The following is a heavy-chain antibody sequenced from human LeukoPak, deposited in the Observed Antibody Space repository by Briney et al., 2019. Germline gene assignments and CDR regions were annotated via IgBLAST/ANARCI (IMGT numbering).Heavy chain of an antibody. CDR2: ISAYNGNT. Sequence: ASVKVSCKASGYTFTSYGISWVRQAPGQGLEWMGWISAYNGNTNYAQKLQGRVTMTTDTSTSTAYMELRSLRSDDTAVYYCARVGYDYVWGSYGNLDYWGQGTLVTVSS. D-gene: IGHD3-16*01. CDR3: ARVGYDYVWGSYGNLDY. CDR1: GYTFTSYG. J-gene: IGHJ4*02. V-gene: IGHV1-18*01.